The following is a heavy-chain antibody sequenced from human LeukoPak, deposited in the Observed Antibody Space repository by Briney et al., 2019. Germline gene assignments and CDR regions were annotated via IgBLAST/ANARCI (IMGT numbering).Heavy chain of an antibody. V-gene: IGHV4-39*01. Sequence: SETLSLTCTVSGGSISSSSYYWGWIRQPPGKGLEWIGSIYYSGSTYYNPSLKSRVTISVDTSKNQFSLKLSSVTAADTAVYYCASTQRGIVGATSYFDYWGQGTLVTVSS. CDR3: ASTQRGIVGATSYFDY. D-gene: IGHD1-26*01. CDR2: IYYSGST. CDR1: GGSISSSSYY. J-gene: IGHJ4*02.